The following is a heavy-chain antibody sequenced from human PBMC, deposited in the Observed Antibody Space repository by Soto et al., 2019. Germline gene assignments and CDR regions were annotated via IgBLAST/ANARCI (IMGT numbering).Heavy chain of an antibody. CDR2: ISTSGSTI. CDR3: AYGGSCDY. CDR1: GFSFNE. Sequence: EVQLVESGGGLVQPGGSLRLSCAASGFSFNEMNWVRQAPGKGLEWVSYISTSGSTIYYADSVKGRFTISRDNGKNSLSLQMNSLRAEDTAVYSCAYGGSCDYWGQGTQVTVSS. D-gene: IGHD1-26*01. J-gene: IGHJ4*02. V-gene: IGHV3-48*03.